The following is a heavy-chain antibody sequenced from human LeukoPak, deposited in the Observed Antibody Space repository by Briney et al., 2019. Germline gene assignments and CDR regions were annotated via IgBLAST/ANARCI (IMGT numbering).Heavy chain of an antibody. CDR3: VRAYFGSGTILY. J-gene: IGHJ4*02. D-gene: IGHD3-10*01. CDR2: IYYSGST. CDR1: GGSISISSYY. V-gene: IGHV4-39*07. Sequence: SETLSLTCTVSGGSISISSYYWGWIRQPPGKGMEWIGSIYYSGSTNYNPSLMSRVTISLDTSKNQYSLKLTSVAAADTAVYYCVRAYFGSGTILYWGQGTLVTVSS.